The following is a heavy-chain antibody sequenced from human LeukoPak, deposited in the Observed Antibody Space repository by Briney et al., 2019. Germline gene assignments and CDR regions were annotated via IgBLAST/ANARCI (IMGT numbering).Heavy chain of an antibody. J-gene: IGHJ4*02. CDR1: GGSISSSSYY. V-gene: IGHV4-39*01. CDR3: AKIMVRGAIRYFDY. CDR2: IYYSGGT. Sequence: SETLSLTCTVSGGSISSSSYYWGWLRQPPGKGLEWIGSIYYSGGTYYNPSLKSRVTISVDTSKNQFSLKLSSVTAADTAVYYCAKIMVRGAIRYFDYWGQGTLVTVSS. D-gene: IGHD3-10*01.